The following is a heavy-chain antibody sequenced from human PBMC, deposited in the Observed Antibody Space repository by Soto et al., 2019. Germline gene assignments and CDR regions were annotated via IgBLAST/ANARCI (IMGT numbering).Heavy chain of an antibody. CDR1: GFTFSSYS. CDR2: VCSSSSTI. J-gene: IGHJ6*02. Sequence: PGGSLRLSCAASGFTFSSYSMNWVRQAPGKGLEWVSYVCSSSSTIYYADSVKGRFTISRDNAKNSLYLQMNSLRDEDTAVYYCARFEECDYDILTGYCRHYYYYYGMAVWGQGTTVTVSS. D-gene: IGHD3-9*01. CDR3: ARFEECDYDILTGYCRHYYYYYGMAV. V-gene: IGHV3-48*02.